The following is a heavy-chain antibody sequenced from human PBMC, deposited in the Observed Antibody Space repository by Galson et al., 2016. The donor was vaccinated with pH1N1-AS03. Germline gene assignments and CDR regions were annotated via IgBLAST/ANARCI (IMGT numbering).Heavy chain of an antibody. CDR1: GFTLTNHP. CDR2: LSYDDTYK. J-gene: IGHJ3*02. V-gene: IGHV3-30*14. D-gene: IGHD3/OR15-3a*01. Sequence: SLRLPCAASGFTLTNHPLHWVRQAPGKGLEWVAVLSYDDTYKYYAESVKGRFSIFRDISDNTLYLQMGSLRPEDTAIYFCARGLQKPSQLWLLAPFDIWGQGTMVSVSS. CDR3: ARGLQKPSQLWLLAPFDI.